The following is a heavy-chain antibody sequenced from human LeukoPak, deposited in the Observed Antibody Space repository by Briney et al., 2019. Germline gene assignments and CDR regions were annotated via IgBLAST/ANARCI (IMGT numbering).Heavy chain of an antibody. CDR3: AKGLGSGSYRPQDY. D-gene: IGHD1-26*01. J-gene: IGHJ4*02. Sequence: GGSLRLSCAASGFTFSNFAMSWVRQAPGKGLEWVPSISGSGGSTNYADSVKGRFTISRDQSKNTLYLQMNSLRVEDTAVYYCAKGLGSGSYRPQDYWGQGTLVTVSS. CDR2: ISGSGGST. V-gene: IGHV3-23*01. CDR1: GFTFSNFA.